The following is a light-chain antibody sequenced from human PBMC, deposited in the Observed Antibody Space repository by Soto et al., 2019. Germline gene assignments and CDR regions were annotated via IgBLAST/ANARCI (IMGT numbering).Light chain of an antibody. CDR2: DVD. CDR1: SSDVGGYNY. CDR3: CSYAGSYPFV. V-gene: IGLV2-11*01. J-gene: IGLJ1*01. Sequence: QSVLPQPRSVSGSPGQSFTISLTGTSSDVGGYNYVSWYQHHPGKAPKLMIYDVDKRPSGVPGRFSGSKSGNTASLTISGLQAEDEADYYCCSYAGSYPFVFGTGTKVTV.